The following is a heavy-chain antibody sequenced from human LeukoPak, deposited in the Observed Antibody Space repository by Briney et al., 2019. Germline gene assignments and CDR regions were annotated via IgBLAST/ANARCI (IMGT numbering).Heavy chain of an antibody. J-gene: IGHJ6*02. CDR1: GFTFSSYE. CDR3: AKDMTGDHYYYGMDV. Sequence: GGSLRLSCAASGFTFSSYEVNWVRQAPGKGLEWVSYISSSGSTIYYADSVKGRFTISRDNAKNSLYLQMNSLRAEDTALYYCAKDMTGDHYYYGMDVWGQGTTVTVSS. D-gene: IGHD7-27*01. V-gene: IGHV3-48*03. CDR2: ISSSGSTI.